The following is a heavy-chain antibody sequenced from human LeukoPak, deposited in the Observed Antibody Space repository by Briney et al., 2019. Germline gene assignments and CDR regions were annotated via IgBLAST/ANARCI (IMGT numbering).Heavy chain of an antibody. V-gene: IGHV4-39*07. D-gene: IGHD3-22*01. Sequence: SETLSLTCAVSGGSISNTNHYWAWIRQPPGKGLEWIGTTSYSGRTFYTPSLESRVTISVDTSKNQFSLDLRFVTAADTAVYYCAREEVFDTSGYYGLVAPDYWGRGTLVTVSS. J-gene: IGHJ4*02. CDR2: TSYSGRT. CDR1: GGSISNTNHY. CDR3: AREEVFDTSGYYGLVAPDY.